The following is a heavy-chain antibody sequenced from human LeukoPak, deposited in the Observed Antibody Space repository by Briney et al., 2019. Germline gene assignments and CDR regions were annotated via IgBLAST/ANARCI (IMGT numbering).Heavy chain of an antibody. CDR2: IIPIFGIA. V-gene: IGHV1-69*04. J-gene: IGHJ4*02. D-gene: IGHD3-22*01. Sequence: SVKVSCKASGGTFSSYAISWVRQAPGQGLEWMGRIIPIFGIANYVQKFQGRVTITADKSTSTAYMELSSLRSEDTAVYYCRREGLRYDSSGYYYDYWGQGTLVTVSS. CDR1: GGTFSSYA. CDR3: RREGLRYDSSGYYYDY.